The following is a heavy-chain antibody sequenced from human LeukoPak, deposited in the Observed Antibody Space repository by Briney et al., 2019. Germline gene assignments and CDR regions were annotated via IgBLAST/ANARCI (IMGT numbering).Heavy chain of an antibody. V-gene: IGHV3-43*01. Sequence: AGGSLRLSCAASGFTFDDYTMHWVRQAPGKGLEWVSLISWDGGSTYYADSVKGRFTISRDNSKNSLYLQMNSLRTEDTALYYCARNSGYDLPRGYYYYYGMDVWGQGTTVTVSS. CDR1: GFTFDDYT. CDR3: ARNSGYDLPRGYYYYYGMDV. D-gene: IGHD5-12*01. J-gene: IGHJ6*02. CDR2: ISWDGGST.